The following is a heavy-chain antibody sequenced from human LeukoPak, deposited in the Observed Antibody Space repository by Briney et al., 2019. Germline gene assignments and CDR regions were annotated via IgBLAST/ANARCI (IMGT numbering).Heavy chain of an antibody. CDR3: ARDWASTYNFVAFDI. CDR2: IYYSGST. J-gene: IGHJ3*02. Sequence: SETLSLTCTVSGGSISSSSYYWGWIRQPPGKGLEWIGSIYYSGSTYYNPSLKSRVTISVDTSKNQFSLKLSSVTAADTAVYYCARDWASTYNFVAFDIWGQGTMVTVSS. CDR1: GGSISSSSYY. D-gene: IGHD5-24*01. V-gene: IGHV4-39*07.